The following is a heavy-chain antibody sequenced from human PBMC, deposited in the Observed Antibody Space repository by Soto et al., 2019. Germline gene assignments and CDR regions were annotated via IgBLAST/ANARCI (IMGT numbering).Heavy chain of an antibody. J-gene: IGHJ4*02. V-gene: IGHV4-59*01. D-gene: IGHD2-2*01. CDR3: ARYCRSAKCLDY. CDR2: ISYTGST. CDR1: GDSISGYY. Sequence: QVQLQESGPGLVKPSETLSLTCTVSGDSISGYYWSWIRQSPGKGLEWTGYISYTGSTNHNPSLKSRVTISVDRSKNQFSLNLSPVTAADTAVYYCARYCRSAKCLDYWGQGTLVTVSS.